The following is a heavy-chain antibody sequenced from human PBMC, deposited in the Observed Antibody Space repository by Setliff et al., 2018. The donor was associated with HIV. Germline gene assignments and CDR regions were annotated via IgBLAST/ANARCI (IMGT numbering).Heavy chain of an antibody. CDR3: ARDYCSGGSCVDAFDI. J-gene: IGHJ3*02. CDR1: GFTFSSYW. D-gene: IGHD2-15*01. V-gene: IGHV3-7*01. CDR2: IKQDGSEK. Sequence: GGSLRLSCAASGFTFSSYWMSWVRQAPGKGLEWVANIKQDGSEKYYVEAVKGRFTISRDNAKNSLYLQMNSLRAEETAVYYCARDYCSGGSCVDAFDIWGQGTMVTVS.